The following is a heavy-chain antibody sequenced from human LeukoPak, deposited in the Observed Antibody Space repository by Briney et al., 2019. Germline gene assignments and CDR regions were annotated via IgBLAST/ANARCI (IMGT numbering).Heavy chain of an antibody. CDR1: GYTFISYG. CDR3: AREPQYCSGGSCYSAHYMDV. J-gene: IGHJ6*03. V-gene: IGHV1-18*01. D-gene: IGHD2-15*01. CDR2: ISAYNGNT. Sequence: ASVKVSCKASGYTFISYGISWVRQAPGQGLEWMGWISAYNGNTNYAQRLQGRVTMTTDTSTSTAYMELRSLRSDDTAVYYCAREPQYCSGGSCYSAHYMDVWGKGTTVTVSS.